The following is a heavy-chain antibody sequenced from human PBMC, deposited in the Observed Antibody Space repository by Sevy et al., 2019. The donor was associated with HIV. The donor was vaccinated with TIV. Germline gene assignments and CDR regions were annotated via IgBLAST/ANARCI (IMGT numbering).Heavy chain of an antibody. D-gene: IGHD1-1*01. CDR2: ISGRSGTI. CDR1: GITLSNYG. Sequence: GGSLRLSCAASGITLSNYGVNWVRQAPGKGLEWVSYISGRSGTIYYADSVKGRFTISRDNAKNTLSLQMNSLRAEDTAVYYSARGGYPRPFDYWGQGTLVTVSS. CDR3: ARGGYPRPFDY. V-gene: IGHV3-48*01. J-gene: IGHJ4*02.